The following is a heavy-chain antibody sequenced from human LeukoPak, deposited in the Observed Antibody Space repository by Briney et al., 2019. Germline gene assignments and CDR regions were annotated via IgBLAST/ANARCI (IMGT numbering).Heavy chain of an antibody. Sequence: PSETLSLTCAVYGGSFSGYYWSWIRQPPGKGLEWIGEINHSGSTNYNPSLKSRVTISVDTSKNQFSLRLSSVTAADTAVYYCARGSREEDYWGQGTLVTVSS. CDR2: INHSGST. D-gene: IGHD1-26*01. J-gene: IGHJ4*02. CDR1: GGSFSGYY. CDR3: ARGSREEDY. V-gene: IGHV4-34*01.